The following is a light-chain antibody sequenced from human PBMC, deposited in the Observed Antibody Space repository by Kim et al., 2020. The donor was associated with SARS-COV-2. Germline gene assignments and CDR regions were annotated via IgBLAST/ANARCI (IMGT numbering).Light chain of an antibody. V-gene: IGKV3-20*01. Sequence: YPGERATLSGRASRSVDSTYLAWYQQKPGQPPRLLIYGASSRATGIPDRFSGSGSGTDFTLTISSLESDDFAVYYCHQFGGSPRTFGQGTKVDIK. CDR1: RSVDSTY. CDR3: HQFGGSPRT. CDR2: GAS. J-gene: IGKJ1*01.